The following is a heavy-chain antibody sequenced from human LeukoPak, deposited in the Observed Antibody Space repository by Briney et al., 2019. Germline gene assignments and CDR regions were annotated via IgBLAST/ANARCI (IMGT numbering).Heavy chain of an antibody. Sequence: SETLSLTCAVYGGSFSGYYWSWIRQPPGKGLEWIGEINHSGSTNYNPSLKSRVTISVDTSKNQFSLRLSSVTAADTAVYYCARVRGNYFPDYWGQGTLVTVSS. CDR3: ARVRGNYFPDY. CDR2: INHSGST. CDR1: GGSFSGYY. J-gene: IGHJ4*02. V-gene: IGHV4-34*01. D-gene: IGHD4-11*01.